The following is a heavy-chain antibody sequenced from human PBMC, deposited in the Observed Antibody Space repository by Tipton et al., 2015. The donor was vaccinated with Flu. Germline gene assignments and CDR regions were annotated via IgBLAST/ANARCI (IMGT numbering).Heavy chain of an antibody. V-gene: IGHV1-18*04. J-gene: IGHJ4*02. CDR2: ISAYNGNT. D-gene: IGHD2-2*01. CDR1: GYTFTSYG. CDR3: ARDQRRIVVPAAILGYFDY. Sequence: QVQLVQSGAEVKKPGASVKVSCKASGYTFTSYGISWVRQAPGQGLEWMGWISAYNGNTNYAQKLQGRVTMTTDTSTSTAYMELSRLRSDDTAVYYCARDQRRIVVPAAILGYFDYWGQGTLVTVSS.